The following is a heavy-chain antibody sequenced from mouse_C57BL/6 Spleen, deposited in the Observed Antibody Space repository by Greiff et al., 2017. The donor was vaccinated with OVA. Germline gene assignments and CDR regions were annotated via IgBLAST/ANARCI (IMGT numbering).Heavy chain of an antibody. CDR2: IDPSDSYT. CDR1: GYTFTSYW. Sequence: QVHVKQPGAELVKPGASVKLSCKASGYTFTSYWMQWVKQRPGQGLEWIGEIDPSDSYTNYNQKFKGKATLTVDTSSSTAYMQLSSLTSEDSAVYYCARSDYYGSSPSYFDVWGTGTTVTVSS. V-gene: IGHV1-50*01. J-gene: IGHJ1*03. D-gene: IGHD1-1*01. CDR3: ARSDYYGSSPSYFDV.